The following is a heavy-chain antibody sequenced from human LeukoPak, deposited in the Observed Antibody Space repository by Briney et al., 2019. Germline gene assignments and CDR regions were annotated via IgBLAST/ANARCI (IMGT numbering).Heavy chain of an antibody. CDR3: ATDSSGWPSFDY. CDR1: GFTFSSYS. CDR2: ISSSSDYI. Sequence: GGSLRLSCAASGFTFSSYSMNWVRQAPGKGLEWVSSISSSSDYIYYADSVKGRFTISRDNAKNSLYLQMNSLRAEDTAVYYCATDSSGWPSFDYWGQGTLVTVSS. J-gene: IGHJ4*02. D-gene: IGHD6-19*01. V-gene: IGHV3-21*01.